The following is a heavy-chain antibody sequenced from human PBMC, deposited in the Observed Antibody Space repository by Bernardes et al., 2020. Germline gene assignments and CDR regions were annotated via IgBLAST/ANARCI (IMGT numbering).Heavy chain of an antibody. Sequence: GGSLRLSCVASGYTFSSRDISWVRQAPGKGLEWVLSISARGTTDYADSVKGRLTIFTDNQKNTVFVQMNNLRVEDTDTYYCATSDSNNWWAGGRFGHWGQVILVDVSS. V-gene: IGHV3-23*01. J-gene: IGHJ4*02. CDR2: SARGTT. CDR3: ATSDSNNWWAGGRFGH. CDR1: GYTFSSRD. D-gene: IGHD2-15*01.